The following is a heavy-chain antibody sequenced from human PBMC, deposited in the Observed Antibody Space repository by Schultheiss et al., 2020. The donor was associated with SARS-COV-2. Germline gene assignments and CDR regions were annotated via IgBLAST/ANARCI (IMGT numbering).Heavy chain of an antibody. Sequence: GGSLRLSCAASGFTFSSYSMNWVRQAPGKGLEWVSSISSSSSYIYYADSVKGRFTISRDNAKNSLYLQMNSLRAEDTAVYYCARGGVWFGERSPYYYGMDVWGQGTTVTVSS. V-gene: IGHV3-21*01. CDR1: GFTFSSYS. CDR2: ISSSSSYI. D-gene: IGHD3-10*01. J-gene: IGHJ6*02. CDR3: ARGGVWFGERSPYYYGMDV.